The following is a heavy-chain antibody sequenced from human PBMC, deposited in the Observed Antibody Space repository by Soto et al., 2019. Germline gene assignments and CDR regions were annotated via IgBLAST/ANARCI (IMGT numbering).Heavy chain of an antibody. Sequence: QVQLVQSGAEVKKPGSSVKVSCKASGGTFSSYAISWVRQAPGQGLEWMGGIIPIFGTANYAQKFQGRVTITADESTSTAYMELSGLRSEDTAVYYCARPNKAGTTRYDYYYGMDVWGQGTTVPVSS. V-gene: IGHV1-69*01. CDR3: ARPNKAGTTRYDYYYGMDV. J-gene: IGHJ6*02. D-gene: IGHD1-1*01. CDR1: GGTFSSYA. CDR2: IIPIFGTA.